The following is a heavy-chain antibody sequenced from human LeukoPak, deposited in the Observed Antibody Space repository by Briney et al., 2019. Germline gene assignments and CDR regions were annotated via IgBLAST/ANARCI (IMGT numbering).Heavy chain of an antibody. CDR2: IRSKAYGGTT. J-gene: IGHJ5*02. CDR1: GFTFGDYA. V-gene: IGHV3-49*03. CDR3: TRAYTQLGFDP. Sequence: GGPLRLSCTASGFTFGDYAMSWFRQAPGKGLEWVGFIRSKAYGGTTEYAAPVKGRFTISRDDSKSIAYLQMNSLKTEDTAVYYCTRAYTQLGFDPWGQGTLVTVSS. D-gene: IGHD2-2*01.